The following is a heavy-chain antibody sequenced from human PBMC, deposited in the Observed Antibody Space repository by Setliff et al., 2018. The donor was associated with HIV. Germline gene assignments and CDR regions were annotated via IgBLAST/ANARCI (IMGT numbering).Heavy chain of an antibody. J-gene: IGHJ4*02. CDR1: GFTVSDNY. CDR2: ISGSGGST. D-gene: IGHD4-17*01. V-gene: IGHV3-23*01. Sequence: GSLRLSCAASGFTVSDNYMSWVRQTPGKGLEWVSGISGSGGSTYYADSVKGRFTISRDNSKNTLYLQMNSLRAEDTAVYYCAKDNLYGGNSAVFDYWGQGTLVTVSS. CDR3: AKDNLYGGNSAVFDY.